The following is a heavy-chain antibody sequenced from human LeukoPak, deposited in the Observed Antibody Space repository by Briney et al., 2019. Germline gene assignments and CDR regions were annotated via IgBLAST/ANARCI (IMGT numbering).Heavy chain of an antibody. J-gene: IGHJ4*02. CDR3: VKVAKYYYGSETYYFFEH. CDR2: ISYDESNQ. CDR1: GFTFSNYA. Sequence: PGRALRLSCAASGFTFSNYAMHWVRQAPGKGLEWVAMISYDESNQYYVDSVKGRFTISRDNSKNSLDLQMNSLRVEDTGIYYCVKVAKYYYGSETYYFFEHWGQGTPVTASS. V-gene: IGHV3-30-3*01. D-gene: IGHD3-10*01.